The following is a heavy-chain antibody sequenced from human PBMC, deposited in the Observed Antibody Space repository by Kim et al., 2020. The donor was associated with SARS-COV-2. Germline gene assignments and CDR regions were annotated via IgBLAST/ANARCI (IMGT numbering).Heavy chain of an antibody. CDR1: GGTFSSYA. V-gene: IGHV1-69*13. CDR2: IIPIFGTA. D-gene: IGHD3-9*01. J-gene: IGHJ5*02. CDR3: ASNSPYYDILSPFDP. Sequence: SVKVSCKASGGTFSSYAISWVRQAPGQGLEWMGGIIPIFGTANYAQKFQGRVTITADESTSTAYMELSSLRSEDTAVYYCASNSPYYDILSPFDPWGQGTLVTVSS.